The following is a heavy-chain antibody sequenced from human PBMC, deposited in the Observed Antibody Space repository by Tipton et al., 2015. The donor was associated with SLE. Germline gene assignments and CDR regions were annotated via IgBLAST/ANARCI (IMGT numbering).Heavy chain of an antibody. Sequence: SLRLSCAASGFTFSRYAMSWVRQAPGKGLEWVSAISGSGGNTYYANSVEGWFTISRDNSKNTLYLQMNSLRAEDTAVCYCGPMTAVPTPALYYYYGRDAWGQGPAGAVSS. CDR1: GFTFSRYA. CDR3: GPMTAVPTPALYYYYGRDA. J-gene: IGHJ6*02. CDR2: ISGSGGNT. D-gene: IGHD3-22*01. V-gene: IGHV3-23*01.